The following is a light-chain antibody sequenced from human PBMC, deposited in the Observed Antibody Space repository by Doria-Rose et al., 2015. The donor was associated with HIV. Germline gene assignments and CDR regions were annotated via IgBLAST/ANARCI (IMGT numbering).Light chain of an antibody. CDR3: HQYGTSWM. CDR2: AAS. V-gene: IGKV1-39*01. CDR1: QSTGSL. Sequence: DIQLTQSPSSLSASVGDRVTITCRASQSTGSLLNWYQQTPGKAPKLLIYAASSLQNGVPSRFSGSGSGTDFTLTINRLEPEDFALYYCHQYGTSWMFGQGTKVEI. J-gene: IGKJ1*01.